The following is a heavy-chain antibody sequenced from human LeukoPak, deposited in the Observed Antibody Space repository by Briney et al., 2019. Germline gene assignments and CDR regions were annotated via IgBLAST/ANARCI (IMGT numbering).Heavy chain of an antibody. V-gene: IGHV2-70*11. CDR1: GFSLSTSGMC. Sequence: ESGPALVKPTQTLTLTCTFSGFSLSTSGMCVSWIRQPPGKALEWLARIDWDDDKYYSTSLKTRLTISKDTSKNQVVLTMTNMDPVDTATYYCARIQGSYGDYSSSYYYGMDVWGQGTTVTVSS. CDR3: ARIQGSYGDYSSSYYYGMDV. CDR2: IDWDDDK. D-gene: IGHD4-17*01. J-gene: IGHJ6*02.